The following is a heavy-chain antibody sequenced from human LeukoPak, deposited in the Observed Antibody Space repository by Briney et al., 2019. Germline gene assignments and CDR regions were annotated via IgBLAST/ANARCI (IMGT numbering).Heavy chain of an antibody. J-gene: IGHJ4*02. CDR3: ARDPSNTSGRNLFFDY. V-gene: IGHV1-18*01. D-gene: IGHD6-19*01. CDR2: ISCYNGDT. Sequence: GASVKVSCKASGYIFNKYGVSWVRQAPGQGLEWLAWISCYNGDTNYAQKFQGRVTVTTGTSTSTVFMELRNLNTDDTAVYYCARDPSNTSGRNLFFDYWGQGTQVTVSS. CDR1: GYIFNKYG.